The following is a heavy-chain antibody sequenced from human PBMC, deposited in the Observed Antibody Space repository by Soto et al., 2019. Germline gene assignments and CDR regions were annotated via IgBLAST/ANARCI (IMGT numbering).Heavy chain of an antibody. CDR2: IYYSGST. Sequence: PSETLSLTCTVSGGSICSYYWSWIRQPPGKGLEWIGYIYYSGSTNYNPSLKSRVTISVDTSKNQFSLKLSSVTAADTAVYYCARRYGSAFDIWGQGTMVTVSS. V-gene: IGHV4-59*01. J-gene: IGHJ3*02. CDR3: ARRYGSAFDI. D-gene: IGHD3-10*01. CDR1: GGSICSYY.